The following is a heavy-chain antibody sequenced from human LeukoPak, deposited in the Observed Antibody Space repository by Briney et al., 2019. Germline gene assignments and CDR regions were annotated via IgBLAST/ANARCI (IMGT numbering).Heavy chain of an antibody. CDR1: GGSISSYY. CDR2: IYYSGST. V-gene: IGHV4-59*01. J-gene: IGHJ4*02. D-gene: IGHD6-13*01. Sequence: SETLSLTCTVSGGSISSYYWSWIRQPPGKGLEWIGYIYYSGSTNYNPSLKSRVTISVDTSKNQFSLKLSSVTAADTAVYYCARREGRVIAAAGTGQENWGQGTLVTVSS. CDR3: ARREGRVIAAAGTGQEN.